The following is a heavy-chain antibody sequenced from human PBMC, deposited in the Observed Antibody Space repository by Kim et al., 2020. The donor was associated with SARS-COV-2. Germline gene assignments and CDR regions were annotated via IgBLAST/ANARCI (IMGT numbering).Heavy chain of an antibody. J-gene: IGHJ3*02. CDR1: GFTFSSYA. CDR2: ISYDGSNK. V-gene: IGHV3-30*04. CDR3: ARAKRGGYDDAFDI. Sequence: GGSLRLSCAASGFTFSSYAMHWVRQAPGKGLEWVAVISYDGSNKYYADSVKGRFTISRDNSKNTLYLQMNSLRAEDTAVYYCARAKRGGYDDAFDIWGQGTMGTVSS. D-gene: IGHD5-12*01.